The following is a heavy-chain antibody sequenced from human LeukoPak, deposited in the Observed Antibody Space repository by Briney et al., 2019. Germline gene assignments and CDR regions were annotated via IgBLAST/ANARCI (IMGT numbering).Heavy chain of an antibody. V-gene: IGHV3-21*01. CDR2: ISNNFYI. J-gene: IGHJ4*02. CDR3: ARADGHDYGDYVENFFDY. CDR1: GFTFSSYS. Sequence: GSLRLSCAASGFTFSSYSMNWVRQAPGKGLEWVSSISNNFYIYYADSLKGRFTISRDNAKKSLYLQMNSLRADDTAVYYCARADGHDYGDYVENFFDYWGQGTLVTVSS. D-gene: IGHD4-17*01.